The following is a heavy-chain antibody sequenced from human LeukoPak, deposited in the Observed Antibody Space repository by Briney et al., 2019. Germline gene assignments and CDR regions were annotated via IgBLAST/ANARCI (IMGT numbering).Heavy chain of an antibody. CDR1: GFTFSGSA. CDR3: TRYSYGREFDY. D-gene: IGHD5-18*01. J-gene: IGHJ4*02. CDR2: IRSKANSYAT. V-gene: IGHV3-73*01. Sequence: GGSLRLSCAASGFTFSGSAMHWVRQASGKGLEWVGRIRSKANSYATAYAASVKGRFTTSRDDSKNTAYLQMNSLKTEDTAVYYCTRYSYGREFDYWGQGTLVTVSS.